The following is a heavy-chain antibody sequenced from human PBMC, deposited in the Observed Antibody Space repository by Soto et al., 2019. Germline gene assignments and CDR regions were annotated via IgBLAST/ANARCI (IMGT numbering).Heavy chain of an antibody. CDR2: IYYSGST. CDR1: GGSISSGDYY. D-gene: IGHD1-26*01. CDR3: ARGLRIVGATGWFDP. J-gene: IGHJ5*02. Sequence: SETLSLTCTVSGGSISSGDYYWSWIRQPPGKGLEWIGYIYYSGSTYYNPSLKSRVTISVDTSKNQFSLKLSSVTAADTAVYYCARGLRIVGATGWFDPWGQGTLVTV. V-gene: IGHV4-30-4*01.